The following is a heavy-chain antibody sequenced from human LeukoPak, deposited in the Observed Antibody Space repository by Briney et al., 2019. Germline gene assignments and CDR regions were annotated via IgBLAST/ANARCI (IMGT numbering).Heavy chain of an antibody. V-gene: IGHV3-33*01. CDR1: GFTFSSYG. D-gene: IGHD2-21*02. CDR2: IWYDGSNK. CDR3: ARVLCGGDCYAGYFDY. J-gene: IGHJ4*02. Sequence: GGSLRFSCAASGFTFSSYGMHWVRQAPGKGLEWVAVIWYDGSNKYYADSVKGRFTISRDNSKNTLYLQMNSLRAEDTAVYYCARVLCGGDCYAGYFDYWGQGTLVTVSS.